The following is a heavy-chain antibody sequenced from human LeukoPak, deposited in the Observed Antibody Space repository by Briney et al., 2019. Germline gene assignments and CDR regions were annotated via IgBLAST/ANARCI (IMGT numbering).Heavy chain of an antibody. Sequence: ASVKVSCKASGYTFTSYYMHWGRQAPGPRLEWMGWINPNNGGTHFAQNFQGRVTVTRDTSISTAHMELTRMRSDDTAVYYCAREHPEGGYLRDPYPFDFWGQGTLVTVSS. J-gene: IGHJ4*02. V-gene: IGHV1-2*02. CDR1: GYTFTSYY. CDR3: AREHPEGGYLRDPYPFDF. CDR2: INPNNGGT. D-gene: IGHD5-18*01.